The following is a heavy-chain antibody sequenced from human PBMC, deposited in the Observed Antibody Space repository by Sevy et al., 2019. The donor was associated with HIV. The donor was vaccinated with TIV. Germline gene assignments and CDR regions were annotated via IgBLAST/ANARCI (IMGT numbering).Heavy chain of an antibody. CDR1: GGSITSLY. CDR2: IYYNGHI. J-gene: IGHJ4*02. Sequence: SETLSLTCTVSGGSITSLYWNWIRQPPGKGLEWIANIYYNGHINYNPSLKSRGTLSLDTSKNQFSLRLSSVTAAATAMYYCAGENAWGRGYSWGQGTLVTVSS. CDR3: AGENAWGRGYS. D-gene: IGHD1-26*01. V-gene: IGHV4-59*11.